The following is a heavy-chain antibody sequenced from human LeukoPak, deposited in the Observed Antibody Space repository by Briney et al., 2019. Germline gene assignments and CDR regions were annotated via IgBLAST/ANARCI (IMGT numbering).Heavy chain of an antibody. J-gene: IGHJ3*02. D-gene: IGHD5-12*01. CDR2: FYDSGST. V-gene: IGHV4-34*01. CDR1: GGSFSGYY. CDR3: ARHTRPGCSGYENAFDI. Sequence: PSETLSLTCAVYGGSFSGYYWDWIRQPPGNGLEWIGNFYDSGSTYYNPSLKSRVTISGDTSKNQFSLKLTSVTAADTAVYYCARHTRPGCSGYENAFDIWGQGTMVTVSS.